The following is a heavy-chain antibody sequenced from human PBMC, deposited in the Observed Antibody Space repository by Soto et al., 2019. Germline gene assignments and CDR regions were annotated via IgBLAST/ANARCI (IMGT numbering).Heavy chain of an antibody. D-gene: IGHD4-17*01. Sequence: GGSLRLSCAASGFTFSSYGMHWVRQAPGKGLEWVAVISYDGSNKYYADSVKGRFTISRDNSKNTLYLQMNSLRAEDTAVYYCAKEQLDYGDYVGYYYYGMDVWGQGTTVTVSS. J-gene: IGHJ6*02. CDR1: GFTFSSYG. CDR3: AKEQLDYGDYVGYYYYGMDV. V-gene: IGHV3-30*18. CDR2: ISYDGSNK.